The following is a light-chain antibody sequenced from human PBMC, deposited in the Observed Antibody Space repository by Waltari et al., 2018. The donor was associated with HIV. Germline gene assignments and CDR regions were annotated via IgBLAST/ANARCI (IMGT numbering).Light chain of an antibody. Sequence: QSALTQTASVSGSPGQSITISCTGTSSDAGGYAHVSWYQQHPGKAPKLVIYEVYNRPSGISHRFSGSKSGNTASLTISGLQAEDEADYFCSSYTSSNTLVFGGGTKVTVL. CDR2: EVY. V-gene: IGLV2-14*01. CDR3: SSYTSSNTLV. J-gene: IGLJ2*01. CDR1: SSDAGGYAH.